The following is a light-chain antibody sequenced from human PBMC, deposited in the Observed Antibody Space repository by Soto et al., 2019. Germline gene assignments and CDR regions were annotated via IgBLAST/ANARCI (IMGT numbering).Light chain of an antibody. CDR2: SAS. J-gene: IGKJ1*01. Sequence: IQMTQSPCSLSASIGGRVASTCRASQGISTYLGWYQQKPGKVPKSLIYSASNLQSGVPSRFSASGSGTEFTLTITDMQPDDFATYYCQQYYRYPWMFGQGTKVDI. V-gene: IGKV1-16*01. CDR3: QQYYRYPWM. CDR1: QGISTY.